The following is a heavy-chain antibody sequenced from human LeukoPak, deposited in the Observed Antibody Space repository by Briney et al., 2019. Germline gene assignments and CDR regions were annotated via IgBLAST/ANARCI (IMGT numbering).Heavy chain of an antibody. V-gene: IGHV3-21*01. Sequence: GGSLRLSCAASGFTFSSYSMNWVRQAPGKGLEWVSSISSSSSYIYYADSVKGRFTISRDNAKNSLYLQMNSLRAEDTAVYYCASTHGYSYGFDYWGQGTLVTVSS. CDR3: ASTHGYSYGFDY. CDR1: GFTFSSYS. D-gene: IGHD5-18*01. CDR2: ISSSSSYI. J-gene: IGHJ4*02.